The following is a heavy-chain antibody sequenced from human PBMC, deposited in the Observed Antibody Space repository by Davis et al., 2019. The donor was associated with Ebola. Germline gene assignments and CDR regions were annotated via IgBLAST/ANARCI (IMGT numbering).Heavy chain of an antibody. J-gene: IGHJ6*02. Sequence: MPGGSLRLSCAVSGGSISSSNWWSWVRQPPGKGLEWIGEIYHSGSTNYNPSLKSRVTISVDKSKNQFSLKLSSVTAADTAVYYCARVAKRLRFSYYYYGMDVWGQGTTVTVSS. CDR2: IYHSGST. V-gene: IGHV4-4*02. CDR3: ARVAKRLRFSYYYYGMDV. D-gene: IGHD5-12*01. CDR1: GGSISSSNW.